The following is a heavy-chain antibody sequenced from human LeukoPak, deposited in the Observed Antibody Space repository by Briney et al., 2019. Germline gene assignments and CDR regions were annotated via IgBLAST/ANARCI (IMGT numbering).Heavy chain of an antibody. J-gene: IGHJ4*02. CDR3: ARAPPLIAVAGLDY. Sequence: ASVKVSCKASGYTFTSYGFSWVRQAPGQGLEWMGWIGTYNGNTNYAQSFQGRVAMTTDTSTTTTYMELRSLRSDDTAVYYCARAPPLIAVAGLDYWGQGTLVAVSS. D-gene: IGHD6-19*01. CDR2: IGTYNGNT. V-gene: IGHV1-18*01. CDR1: GYTFTSYG.